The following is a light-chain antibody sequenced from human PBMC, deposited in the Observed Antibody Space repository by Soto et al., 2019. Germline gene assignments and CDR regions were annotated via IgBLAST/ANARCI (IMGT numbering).Light chain of an antibody. J-gene: IGKJ2*01. CDR3: QQYDIRPFT. V-gene: IGKV3-15*01. CDR2: DAS. CDR1: ESVSSS. Sequence: IVMTQSPATLSVSPGERVNLSCRASESVSSSLAWYQQKPGQAPRLLIYDASARATGIPARFSGSGSGTEFTLSIGSLQSEDFAIYFCQQYDIRPFTFGQGTKLQIK.